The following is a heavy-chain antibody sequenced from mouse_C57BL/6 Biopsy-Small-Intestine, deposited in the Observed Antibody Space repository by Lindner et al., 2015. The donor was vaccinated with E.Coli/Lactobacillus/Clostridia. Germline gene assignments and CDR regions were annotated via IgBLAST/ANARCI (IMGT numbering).Heavy chain of an antibody. V-gene: IGHV5-17*01. CDR2: ISRGSSTI. CDR1: GFTFSDYG. CDR3: ARTEDYYGNFDV. J-gene: IGHJ1*03. Sequence: VQLQESGGGLVKPGGSLKLSCAASGFTFSDYGMHWVRQAPEKGLDWIAYISRGSSTIYYADTVKGRFTISRDNAKNTLFLQMTSLRSEDTAMYYCARTEDYYGNFDVWGTGTTVTVSS. D-gene: IGHD1-1*01.